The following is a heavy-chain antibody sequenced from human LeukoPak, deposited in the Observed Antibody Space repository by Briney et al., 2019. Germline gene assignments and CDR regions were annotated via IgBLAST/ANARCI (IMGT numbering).Heavy chain of an antibody. CDR1: GGTFSSYA. J-gene: IGHJ6*02. CDR2: IIPIFGTA. Sequence: ASVKVSCTASGGTFSSYAISWVRQAPGQGLEWMGGIIPIFGTANYAQKFQGRVTITADESTSTAYMELSSLRSEDTAVYYCARDVVVVPAAQYYYYGMDVWGQGTTVTVSS. D-gene: IGHD2-2*01. CDR3: ARDVVVVPAAQYYYYGMDV. V-gene: IGHV1-69*13.